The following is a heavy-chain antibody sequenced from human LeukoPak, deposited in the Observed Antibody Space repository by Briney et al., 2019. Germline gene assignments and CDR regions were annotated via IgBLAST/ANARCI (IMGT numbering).Heavy chain of an antibody. CDR1: GFIFSSYN. V-gene: IGHV3-21*01. Sequence: PGGSLRLSCVASGFIFSSYNINWVRQAPGKGLKWVSSISSSSTYIYYADSVKGRFTISRDNAKNSLDLQMDSLRVEDTAVYYCAREGYNAYGLDHWGQGTLVTVSS. CDR2: ISSSSTYI. CDR3: AREGYNAYGLDH. J-gene: IGHJ4*02. D-gene: IGHD5-12*01.